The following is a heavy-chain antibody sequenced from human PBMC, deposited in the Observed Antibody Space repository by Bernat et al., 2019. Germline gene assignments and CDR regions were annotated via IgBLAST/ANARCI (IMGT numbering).Heavy chain of an antibody. CDR3: ARDGDGHFDY. CDR1: GFTFSSYW. CDR2: IKLGGSDK. Sequence: DVQLVESGGGLVQPGGSLRLSCVASGFTFSSYWMNWVRQAPGKGLEWVANIKLGGSDKNYVDSVKGRFTISRDDAKNSLYLQINSLRAEDTAVYYCARDGDGHFDYWGQGTLVTVSS. V-gene: IGHV3-7*03. J-gene: IGHJ4*02. D-gene: IGHD7-27*01.